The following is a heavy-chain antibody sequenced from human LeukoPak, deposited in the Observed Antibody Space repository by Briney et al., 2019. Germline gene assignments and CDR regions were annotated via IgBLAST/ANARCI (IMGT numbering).Heavy chain of an antibody. CDR1: GFTFSSYG. CDR3: ARARSPYSNNYESHFDY. V-gene: IGHV3-33*01. D-gene: IGHD4-11*01. J-gene: IGHJ4*02. Sequence: GGSLRLSCAASGFTFSSYGMHWVRQAPGKGLEWVAVIWYDGSNKYYADSVKGRFTISRDNSKNTLYVQMNSLRAEDTAVYYCARARSPYSNNYESHFDYWGQGTLVTVSS. CDR2: IWYDGSNK.